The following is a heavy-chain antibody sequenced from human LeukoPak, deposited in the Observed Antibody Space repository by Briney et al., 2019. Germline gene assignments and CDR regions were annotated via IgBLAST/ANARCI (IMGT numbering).Heavy chain of an antibody. CDR1: GGSISSYY. V-gene: IGHV4-59*01. CDR3: ARESPPRI. J-gene: IGHJ4*02. CDR2: IYYSGST. D-gene: IGHD2-15*01. Sequence: PSETLSLTCTVSGGSISSYYWSWIRQPPGKGLEWIGNIYYSGSTNYNPSLKSRVTISVNTSKTQFSLKLSSVTAADTAMYYCARESPPRIWGQGTLVTVSS.